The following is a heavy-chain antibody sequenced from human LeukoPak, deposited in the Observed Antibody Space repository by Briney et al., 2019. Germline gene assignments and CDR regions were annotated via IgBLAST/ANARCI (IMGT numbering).Heavy chain of an antibody. CDR1: GGSISSYY. CDR2: IYYSGST. CDR3: ARSHLDSSGYYYFDY. J-gene: IGHJ4*02. Sequence: SETLSLTCTVSGGSISSYYWSWIRQPPGKGLEWIGYIYYSGSTSYNPSLKSRVTISVDTSQNQFSLKLSSVTAADTAVYYCARSHLDSSGYYYFDYWGQGTLVTVSS. D-gene: IGHD3-22*01. V-gene: IGHV4-59*06.